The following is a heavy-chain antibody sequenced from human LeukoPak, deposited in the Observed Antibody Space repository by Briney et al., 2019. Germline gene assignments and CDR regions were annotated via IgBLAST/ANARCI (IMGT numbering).Heavy chain of an antibody. D-gene: IGHD3-10*01. CDR1: GGSFSGYY. J-gene: IGHJ6*03. Sequence: SETLSLTCAVYGGSFSGYYWSWIRQPPGKGLEWIGEINHSGSTNYNPSLKSRVTISVDTSKNQFSLRLSSVTAADTAVYYCARRSTGFGELRPYYYYYMDVWGKGTTVTISS. V-gene: IGHV4-34*01. CDR3: ARRSTGFGELRPYYYYYMDV. CDR2: INHSGST.